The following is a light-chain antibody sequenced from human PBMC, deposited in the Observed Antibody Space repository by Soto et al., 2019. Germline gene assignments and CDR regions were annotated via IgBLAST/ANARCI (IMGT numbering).Light chain of an antibody. CDR3: SSYTSSTTYV. CDR2: GDD. V-gene: IGLV1-44*01. CDR1: SANIGSNT. J-gene: IGLJ1*01. Sequence: QSVLSQPPSASGTPGQRVTISCSGSSANIGSNTVNWYQQIPGAAPRVLIYGDDRRPSGVLDRFSGSKSGTSASLAITRLQSEDEADYYCSSYTSSTTYVFATVTKLTVL.